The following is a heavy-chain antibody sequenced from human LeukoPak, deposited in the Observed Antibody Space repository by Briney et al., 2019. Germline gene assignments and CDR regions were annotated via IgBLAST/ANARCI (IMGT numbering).Heavy chain of an antibody. J-gene: IGHJ4*02. D-gene: IGHD3-9*01. CDR1: GFTFSRYS. CDR3: ARVQFDTLTGYPKYYFDY. V-gene: IGHV3-21*01. Sequence: GGSLRLSCAAPGFTFSRYSMNWVRQAPGKGLEWVSSISSSSSYIYYADSVKGRFTISRDNAKNSLYLQMNSLRAEDTAVYYCARVQFDTLTGYPKYYFDYWGQGTLVTVSS. CDR2: ISSSSSYI.